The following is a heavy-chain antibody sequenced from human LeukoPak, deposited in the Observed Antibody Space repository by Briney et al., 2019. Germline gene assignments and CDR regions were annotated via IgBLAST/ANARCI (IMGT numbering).Heavy chain of an antibody. CDR3: AKPLGAFDI. CDR1: GFTFSSYA. V-gene: IGHV3-30-3*02. D-gene: IGHD7-27*01. Sequence: GGSLRLSCAASGFTFSSYAMHWARQAPGKGLEWVAVISYDGSNKYYADSVKGRFTISRDNSKNTLYLQMNSLRAEDTAVYYCAKPLGAFDIWGQGTMVTVSS. J-gene: IGHJ3*02. CDR2: ISYDGSNK.